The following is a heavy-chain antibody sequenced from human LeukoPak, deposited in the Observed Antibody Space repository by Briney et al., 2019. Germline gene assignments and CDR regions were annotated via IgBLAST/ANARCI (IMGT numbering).Heavy chain of an antibody. V-gene: IGHV3-23*01. CDR2: ISGSGGST. D-gene: IGHD6-13*01. CDR3: AILXGYSSSWYEVDY. CDR1: GFTFSSYA. Sequence: GGSLRLSCAASGFTFSSYAMRWVRQAPGKGLEWVSGISGSGGSTYYADSVKGRFTISRDNSKNTLYLQMNSPRAEDTAVYYCAILXGYSSSWYEVDYWGQGTLVTVSS. J-gene: IGHJ4*02.